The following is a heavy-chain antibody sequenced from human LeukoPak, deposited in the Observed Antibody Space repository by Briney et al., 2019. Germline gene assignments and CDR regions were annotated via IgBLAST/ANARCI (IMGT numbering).Heavy chain of an antibody. CDR1: GFTFSSYG. CDR2: IRYDGSNK. V-gene: IGHV3-30*02. D-gene: IGHD3-10*01. CDR3: RKSGVTFGELLSYYMDV. Sequence: GGSLRLSCAASGFTFSSYGMHWVRQAPGKGLEWVAFIRYDGSNKYYADSVKGRFTISRDNSKNTLYLQMNSLRAEDTALYYCRKSGVTFGELLSYYMDVWGKGTTVTVSS. J-gene: IGHJ6*03.